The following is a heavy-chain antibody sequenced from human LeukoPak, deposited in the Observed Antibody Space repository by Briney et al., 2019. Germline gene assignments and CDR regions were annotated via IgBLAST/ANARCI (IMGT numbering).Heavy chain of an antibody. D-gene: IGHD1-26*01. J-gene: IGHJ3*02. CDR1: GGSISSSSYY. Sequence: SETLSLTCTVSGGSISSSSYYWGWIRQPPGKGLEWIGSIYYSGSTYYNPSLKSRVTISVDTSKNQFSLKLSSVTAADTAVYYCAGHRGIVGAHDAFDIWGQGTMVTVSS. CDR2: IYYSGST. V-gene: IGHV4-39*01. CDR3: AGHRGIVGAHDAFDI.